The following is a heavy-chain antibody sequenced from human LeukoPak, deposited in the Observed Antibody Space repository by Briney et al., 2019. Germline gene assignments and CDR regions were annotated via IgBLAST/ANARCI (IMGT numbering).Heavy chain of an antibody. CDR3: ARLNNRVLFDS. Sequence: SETLSLTCTVSGDSISSSYWSWIRQPAGKGLEWIGRIYSSGITNYNPSLKSRVTMSLDTSKNQFSLKLSSVTAADTALYYCARLNNRVLFDSWGQGTLVTVSS. J-gene: IGHJ4*02. CDR2: IYSSGIT. D-gene: IGHD1-14*01. CDR1: GDSISSSY. V-gene: IGHV4-4*07.